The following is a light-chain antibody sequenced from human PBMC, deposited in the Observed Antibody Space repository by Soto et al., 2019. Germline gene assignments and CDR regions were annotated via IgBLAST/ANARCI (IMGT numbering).Light chain of an antibody. CDR3: QHRSNWPPIT. CDR2: DAS. Sequence: EIVMTQSPATLSVSPGERATLSCRASLSVSSNLAWYQQKPGQAPRLLIYDASNRATGIPARFSGSGSGTDFTLTISSLEPEDFAVYYCQHRSNWPPITFGQGTRLEIK. J-gene: IGKJ5*01. CDR1: LSVSSN. V-gene: IGKV3-11*01.